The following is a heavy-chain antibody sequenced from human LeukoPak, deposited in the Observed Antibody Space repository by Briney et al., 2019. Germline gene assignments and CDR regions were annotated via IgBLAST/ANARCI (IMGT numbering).Heavy chain of an antibody. V-gene: IGHV1-18*04. CDR3: ATGVLRVLGEVTPDFDY. CDR2: ISVYNVNT. Sequence: ASVKVSCKASGYTFTSYGISWVRQAPGQGLEWMGWISVYNVNTNYAQKFQGRVTMTTDTSTSTAYMELRRLRSDDTAVYYCATGVLRVLGEVTPDFDYWGQGTLVTVSS. D-gene: IGHD3-3*01. CDR1: GYTFTSYG. J-gene: IGHJ4*02.